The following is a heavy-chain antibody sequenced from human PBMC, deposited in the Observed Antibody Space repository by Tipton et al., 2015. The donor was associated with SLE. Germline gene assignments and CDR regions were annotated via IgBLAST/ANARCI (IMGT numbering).Heavy chain of an antibody. CDR1: GGSFSGYY. J-gene: IGHJ3*02. CDR3: ARAPYHDAFDI. Sequence: TLSLTCAVYGGSFSGYYWSWIRQPPGKGLEWIGYIYYSGSTNYNPSLKSRVTISVDTSKNQFSLKLSSVTAADTAVYYCARAPYHDAFDIWGQGTMVTVSS. D-gene: IGHD1-14*01. CDR2: IYYSGST. V-gene: IGHV4-59*01.